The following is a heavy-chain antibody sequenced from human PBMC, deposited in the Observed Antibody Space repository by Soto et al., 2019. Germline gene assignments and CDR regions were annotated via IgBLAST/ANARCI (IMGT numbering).Heavy chain of an antibody. CDR1: GYTFTSYA. J-gene: IGHJ3*02. D-gene: IGHD3-9*01. V-gene: IGHV1-3*01. CDR3: ARASYYDILTGYHIADAFXI. CDR2: INAGNGNT. Sequence: ASVKVSCKASGYTFTSYAMHWVRQAPGQRLEWMGWINAGNGNTKYSQKFQGRVTITRDTSASTAYMELSSLRSEDTAVYYCARASYYDILTGYHIADAFXIWGQGTMVXVSS.